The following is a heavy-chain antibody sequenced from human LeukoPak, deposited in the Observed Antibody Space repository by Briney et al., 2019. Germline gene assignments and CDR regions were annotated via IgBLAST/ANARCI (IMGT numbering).Heavy chain of an antibody. D-gene: IGHD3-16*01. CDR3: ARGFGEYGY. Sequence: GGSLRLSCAASGFTFSSYSMNWVRQAPGKGLEWVSYISSGSSTIYYADSVKGRFTISRDNAKNSLYLQMNSLRAEDTAVYYCARGFGEYGYWGQGTLVTVSS. J-gene: IGHJ4*02. V-gene: IGHV3-48*04. CDR1: GFTFSSYS. CDR2: ISSGSSTI.